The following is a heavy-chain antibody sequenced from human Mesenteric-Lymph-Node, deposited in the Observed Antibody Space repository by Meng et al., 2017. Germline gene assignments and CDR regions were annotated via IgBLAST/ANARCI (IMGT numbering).Heavy chain of an antibody. Sequence: LQGSGPGLVGPSGTLSLTCVVSGGSIRSTNWWSWVRQPPGKGLEWLGEIFHTGSTSYSPSLKSRLIMSVDTSKNQLSLNLTSVTAADTAVYYCASLMTTYSYWGQGTLVTVSS. CDR2: IFHTGST. CDR1: GGSIRSTNW. J-gene: IGHJ4*02. CDR3: ASLMTTYSY. D-gene: IGHD4-11*01. V-gene: IGHV4-4*02.